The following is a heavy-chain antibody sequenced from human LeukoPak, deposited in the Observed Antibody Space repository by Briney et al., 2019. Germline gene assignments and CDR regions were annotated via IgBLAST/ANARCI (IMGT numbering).Heavy chain of an antibody. CDR3: AREDYGDYDYDY. D-gene: IGHD4-17*01. J-gene: IGHJ4*02. V-gene: IGHV3-48*03. CDR2: ISSSGSTI. Sequence: AGGSLRLSCAASGFTFSSYEMNWVRQAPGKGLEWVSYISSSGSTIYYADSVKGRFTISRDNAKNPLYLQMNSLRAEDTAVYYCAREDYGDYDYDYRGQGTLVTVSS. CDR1: GFTFSSYE.